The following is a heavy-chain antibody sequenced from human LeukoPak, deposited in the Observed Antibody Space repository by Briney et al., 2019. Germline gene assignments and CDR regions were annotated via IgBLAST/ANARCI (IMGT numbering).Heavy chain of an antibody. V-gene: IGHV1-2*02. J-gene: IGHJ5*02. CDR1: GYTFTGYY. Sequence: ASVKVSCKASGYTFTGYYMHWVRQAPGQGLEWMGWINPNSGGTNYAQKFQGRVTMTRDTSISTAYMELSRLRSDDTAVYHCARANDFWSGYYTSADNWFDPWGQGTLVTVSS. CDR3: ARANDFWSGYYTSADNWFDP. CDR2: INPNSGGT. D-gene: IGHD3-3*01.